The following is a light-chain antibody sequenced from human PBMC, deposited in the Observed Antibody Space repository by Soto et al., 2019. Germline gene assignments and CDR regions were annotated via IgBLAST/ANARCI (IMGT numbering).Light chain of an antibody. CDR1: QSVSSF. V-gene: IGKV3-11*01. Sequence: EIVLTKSPASLSLSPRERATLSCRASQSVSSFLAWYQQKPGQAPRLLIYDASNRATGSPARFSGNGTGTDFTLTISSLEPEDVALYYCQQRSRWPPSITFGQGTRLEI. CDR2: DAS. CDR3: QQRSRWPPSIT. J-gene: IGKJ5*01.